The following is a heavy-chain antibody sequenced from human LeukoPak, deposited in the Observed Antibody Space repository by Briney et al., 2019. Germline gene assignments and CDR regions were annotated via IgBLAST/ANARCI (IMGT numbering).Heavy chain of an antibody. Sequence: KPSETLSLTCTVSGGSISSGSHYWSWIRQPAGKGLEWIGGIYPSGSTNYNPSLKSRVTISVDTSKNQFSLKLSSVTAADTAVYYCARGGEYYYDSSGYQHWGQGTLVTVSS. D-gene: IGHD3-22*01. CDR1: GGSISSGSHY. J-gene: IGHJ1*01. V-gene: IGHV4-61*02. CDR2: IYPSGST. CDR3: ARGGEYYYDSSGYQH.